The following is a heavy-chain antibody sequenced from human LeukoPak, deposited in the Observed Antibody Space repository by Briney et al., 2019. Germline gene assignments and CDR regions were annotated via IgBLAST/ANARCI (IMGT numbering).Heavy chain of an antibody. V-gene: IGHV3-74*01. Sequence: GGSLRLSCAASGFTFSSYCMSWVRQAPGKGLVWVSRINNDGTYTVYADSVKGRFTISRDNAKNTLYLQMNSLRPEDTAVYYCGREIEAPGKTLDYWGQGTLVTVSS. J-gene: IGHJ4*02. CDR3: GREIEAPGKTLDY. CDR2: INNDGTYT. CDR1: GFTFSSYC.